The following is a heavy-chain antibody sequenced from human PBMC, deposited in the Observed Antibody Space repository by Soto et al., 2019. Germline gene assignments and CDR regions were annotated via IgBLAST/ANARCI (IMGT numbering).Heavy chain of an antibody. CDR2: INHSGST. V-gene: IGHV4-34*01. J-gene: IGHJ6*02. CDR3: ARARSIAARPRAYYYGMDV. CDR1: GGSFSGYY. D-gene: IGHD6-6*01. Sequence: PSETLSLTCAVYGGSFSGYYWSWIRQPPGKGLEWIGEINHSGSTNYNPSLKSRVTISVDTSKNQFSLKLSSVTAADTAVYYCARARSIAARPRAYYYGMDVWGQGTTVTVSS.